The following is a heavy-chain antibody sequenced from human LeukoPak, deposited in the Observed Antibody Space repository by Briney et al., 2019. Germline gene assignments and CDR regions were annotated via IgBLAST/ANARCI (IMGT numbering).Heavy chain of an antibody. Sequence: SETLSLTCTVSGGSITSSSYYWGWIRQPPGKGLQWIGSIYYSGSTYYNPSLKSRVTISVDTSKNQFSLKLNSVTAADTAVYYCARVGSGYSYGPFDYWGQGTLVTVSS. V-gene: IGHV4-39*07. D-gene: IGHD5-18*01. CDR1: GGSITSSSYY. CDR3: ARVGSGYSYGPFDY. CDR2: IYYSGST. J-gene: IGHJ4*02.